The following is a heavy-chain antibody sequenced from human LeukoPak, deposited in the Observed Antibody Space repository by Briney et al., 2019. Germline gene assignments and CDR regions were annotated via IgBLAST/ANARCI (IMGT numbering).Heavy chain of an antibody. CDR2: IRYDGSNK. CDR3: AKDPRDCSSASCYIAAAGFDY. V-gene: IGHV3-30*02. J-gene: IGHJ4*02. CDR1: GFTFSSYG. Sequence: GGSLRLSCAASGFTFSSYGMHWVRQAPGKGLEWVAFIRYDGSNKYYADSVKGRITISRDNSKNTLYLQMNSLRAEDTAVYYCAKDPRDCSSASCYIAAAGFDYWGQGTLVTVSS. D-gene: IGHD2-2*02.